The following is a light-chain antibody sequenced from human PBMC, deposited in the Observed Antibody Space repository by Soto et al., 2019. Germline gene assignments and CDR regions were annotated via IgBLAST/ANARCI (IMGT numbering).Light chain of an antibody. J-gene: IGKJ4*01. V-gene: IGKV1-39*01. CDR1: QAFSTY. CDR3: QQSYSSPFT. Sequence: DIQMTQSPSSLSASVGDRVTITCRARQAFSTYLIWYQHKPGKAPKLLVYAASSLQSGVPSRFSGSGSGTDFTLTISSLQPEDFATYYCQQSYSSPFTFGGGTKVEIK. CDR2: AAS.